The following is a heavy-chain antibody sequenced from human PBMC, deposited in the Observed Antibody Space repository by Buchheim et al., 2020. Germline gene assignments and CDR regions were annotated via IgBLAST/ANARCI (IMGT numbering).Heavy chain of an antibody. CDR3: ARVRSDDSSGYYYFSFDY. V-gene: IGHV4-34*01. D-gene: IGHD3-22*01. J-gene: IGHJ4*02. CDR1: GGSFSGYY. Sequence: QVQLQQWGAGLLKPSETLSLTCAVYGGSFSGYYWSWIRQPPGKGLEWIGEINHSGSTNYNPSLKSRVTISVDTSKNQFSLKLSSVTAADTAVYYCARVRSDDSSGYYYFSFDYWGQGTL. CDR2: INHSGST.